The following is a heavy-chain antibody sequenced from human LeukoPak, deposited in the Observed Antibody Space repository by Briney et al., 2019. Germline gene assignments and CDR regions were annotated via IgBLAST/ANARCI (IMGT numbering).Heavy chain of an antibody. V-gene: IGHV4-34*01. D-gene: IGHD3-10*01. CDR3: ASKSDYGSGSYYNSPFGY. CDR2: INHSGST. J-gene: IGHJ4*02. CDR1: GGPFSGYY. Sequence: SETLSLTCAVYGGPFSGYYWSWIRQPPGKGLEWIGEINHSGSTNYNPSLKSRVTISVDTSKNQFSLKLSSVTAADTAVYYCASKSDYGSGSYYNSPFGYWGQGTLVTVSS.